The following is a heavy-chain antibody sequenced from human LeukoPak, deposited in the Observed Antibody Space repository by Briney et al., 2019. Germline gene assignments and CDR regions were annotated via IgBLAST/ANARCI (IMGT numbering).Heavy chain of an antibody. CDR3: VRLQRVLPSNDF. V-gene: IGHV4-39*01. CDR1: SGSISSISFY. D-gene: IGHD2-8*02. J-gene: IGHJ4*02. CDR2: IYYTVDS. Sequence: SETLSLTCSVSSGSISSISFYWAWVRQPPEKGLEWIGHIYYTVDSYLNTSLMSRVTLSVDTSKNQFSLKVNSVTVADTAVYYCVRLQRVLPSNDFWGQGTLVTVSS.